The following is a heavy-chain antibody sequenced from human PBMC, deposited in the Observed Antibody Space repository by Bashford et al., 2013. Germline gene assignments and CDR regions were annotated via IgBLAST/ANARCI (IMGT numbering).Heavy chain of an antibody. CDR3: ARDLWPLYCSSTSCYGNNWFDP. Sequence: ASVKVSCKASGYTFTSYAMHWVRQAPGQRLEWMGWINAGNGNTKYSQKFQGRVTITRDTSASTAYMELSSLRSEDTAVYYCARDLWPLYCSSTSCYGNNWFDPVGQGTLVTVSS. CDR2: INAGNGNT. CDR1: GYTFTSYA. V-gene: IGHV1-3*01. J-gene: IGHJ5*02. D-gene: IGHD2-2*01.